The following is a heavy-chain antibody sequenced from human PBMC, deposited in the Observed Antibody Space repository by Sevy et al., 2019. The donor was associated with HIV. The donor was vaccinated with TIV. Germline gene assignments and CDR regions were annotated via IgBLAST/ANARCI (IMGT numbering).Heavy chain of an antibody. CDR2: IWHDGSEK. CDR3: STPGRFLVPSTRSHYYYYLDV. CDR1: GFNFSTSA. V-gene: IGHV3-33*01. D-gene: IGHD2-2*01. J-gene: IGHJ6*03. Sequence: GGSLRLSCTASGFNFSTSAMHWLRQAPGRGLEWVAIIWHDGSEKYYGDSVKGQFTISKDNSKNTMYLQMASLRAEDTAVYYCSTPGRFLVPSTRSHYYYYLDVWGKGTTVTVSS.